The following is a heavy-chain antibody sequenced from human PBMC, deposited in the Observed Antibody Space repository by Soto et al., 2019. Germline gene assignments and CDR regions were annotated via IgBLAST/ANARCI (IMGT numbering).Heavy chain of an antibody. CDR3: ARSPYSGYNPYYFDY. CDR2: VNAANGNT. Sequence: GASVKVSCKASGYTFTHYAFHWVRQAPGQRLEWMGWVNAANGNTKYSQNFQGRVTITRDTSASTAYMELSSLRSEDTAVYYCARSPYSGYNPYYFDYWGQGTLVTVSS. J-gene: IGHJ4*02. CDR1: GYTFTHYA. V-gene: IGHV1-3*01. D-gene: IGHD5-12*01.